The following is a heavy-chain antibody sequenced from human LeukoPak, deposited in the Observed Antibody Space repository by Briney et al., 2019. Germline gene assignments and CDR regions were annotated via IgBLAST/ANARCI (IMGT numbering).Heavy chain of an antibody. CDR3: ATRRITMVRGVITNDAFDI. J-gene: IGHJ3*02. CDR2: IYYSGST. D-gene: IGHD3-10*01. V-gene: IGHV4-39*01. CDR1: GASISSSSYY. Sequence: SETLSLTCTVSGASISSSSYYWGWIRQPPGKGLEWIGSIYYSGSTYYNPSLKSRVTISVDTSKNQFSLKLSSVTAADTAVYYCATRRITMVRGVITNDAFDIWGQGTMVTVSS.